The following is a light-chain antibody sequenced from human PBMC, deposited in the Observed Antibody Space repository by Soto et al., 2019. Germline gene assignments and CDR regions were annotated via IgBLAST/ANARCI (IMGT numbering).Light chain of an antibody. CDR1: QGIGSA. J-gene: IGKJ4*01. CDR3: LLFNTYPQA. Sequence: AIQLTQSPSSLSASIGDRVTITCRARQGIGSALAWYQQAPGKPPKLLIFDASTLENVVPSRFSSGGSGTDFPLTSSSLQPEDFATYYCLLFNTYPQAFGGGTKVEIK. CDR2: DAS. V-gene: IGKV1-13*02.